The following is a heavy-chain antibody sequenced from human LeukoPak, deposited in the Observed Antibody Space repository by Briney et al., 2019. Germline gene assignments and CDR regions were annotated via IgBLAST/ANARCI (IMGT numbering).Heavy chain of an antibody. J-gene: IGHJ4*02. Sequence: GASVKVSCKASGYTFTSYAMHWVRQAPGQRLEWMGWINAGNGNTKYSRKFQGRVTITRNTSASTAYMELSSLRSEDTAVYYCARDGVMVRGGGLGYWGQGTLVTVSS. CDR2: INAGNGNT. CDR1: GYTFTSYA. CDR3: ARDGVMVRGGGLGY. D-gene: IGHD3-10*01. V-gene: IGHV1-3*01.